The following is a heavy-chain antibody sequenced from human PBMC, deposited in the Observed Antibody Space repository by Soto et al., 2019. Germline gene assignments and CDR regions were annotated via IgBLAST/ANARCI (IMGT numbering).Heavy chain of an antibody. D-gene: IGHD2-2*01. V-gene: IGHV4-39*01. CDR2: IYYSGST. CDR1: GGSISSSSCY. Sequence: PSETPSLTCTVSGGSISSSSCYWGWIRQPPGKGLEWIGSIYYSGSTYYNPSLKSRVTISVDTSKNQFSLKLSSVTAADTAVYYCARLAMWVVVPAAYGMDVWGQGTTVTVYS. CDR3: ARLAMWVVVPAAYGMDV. J-gene: IGHJ6*02.